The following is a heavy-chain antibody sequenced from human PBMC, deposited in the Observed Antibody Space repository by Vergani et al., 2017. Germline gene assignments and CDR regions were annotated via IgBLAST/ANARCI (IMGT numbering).Heavy chain of an antibody. V-gene: IGHV4-39*01. CDR1: GDSVISTDYH. J-gene: IGHJ4*02. CDR3: ASKRGACRAAYCHSYDF. D-gene: IGHD2-15*01. CDR2: MDYSGST. Sequence: QVQLQESGPGLAKPSETLSLTCTVSGDSVISTDYHWGWIRQPPGKGLEWIGSMDYSGSTSYNPSLESRISISFETPKNLFSRRLTSVTAADTAVYYCASKRGACRAAYCHSYDFWGPGTLVGVSS.